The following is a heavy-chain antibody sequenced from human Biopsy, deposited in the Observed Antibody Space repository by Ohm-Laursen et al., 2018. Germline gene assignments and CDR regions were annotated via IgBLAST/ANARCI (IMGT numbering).Heavy chain of an antibody. V-gene: IGHV1-69*01. Sequence: SSVKVSCNASGVTFDTYAFGWVRQAPGQGLEWMGGRIPYFNTIYYARNFQDRAVITADRSARTTDMQLSGLRPDDTAVYCCVGGQRGPPIGVTVPGDAFDLWGPGTMVTVSP. CDR2: RIPYFNTI. CDR3: VGGQRGPPIGVTVPGDAFDL. CDR1: GVTFDTYA. D-gene: IGHD2/OR15-2a*01. J-gene: IGHJ3*01.